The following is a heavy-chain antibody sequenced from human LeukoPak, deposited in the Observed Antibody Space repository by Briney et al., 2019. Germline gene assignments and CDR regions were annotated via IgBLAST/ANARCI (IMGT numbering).Heavy chain of an antibody. CDR2: ICHSGST. V-gene: IGHV4-4*02. Sequence: SGTLSLTCAVSGGSISSNNWWSWVRQPPGKGLEWIGEICHSGSTNYNPSLKSRVTISVDKSKNQFSLKLISVTAADTAVYYCARVTGAAAVASFDYWGQGTLVTVSS. CDR3: ARVTGAAAVASFDY. D-gene: IGHD6-13*01. J-gene: IGHJ4*02. CDR1: GGSISSNNW.